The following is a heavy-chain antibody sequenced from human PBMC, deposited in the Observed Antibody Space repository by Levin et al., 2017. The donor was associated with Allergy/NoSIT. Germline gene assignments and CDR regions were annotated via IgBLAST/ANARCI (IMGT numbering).Heavy chain of an antibody. V-gene: IGHV3-23*01. D-gene: IGHD6-19*01. CDR3: LKARFHSSGWHTD. CDR2: ITGSGGST. Sequence: GGSLRLSCAASGFTFSSYAMSWVRQAPGQGLEWVSAITGSGGSTYYADSVKGRFTISRDNSKNTLYLQMNSLRAEDTAVYYCLKARFHSSGWHTDWGQGTLVIVSS. J-gene: IGHJ4*02. CDR1: GFTFSSYA.